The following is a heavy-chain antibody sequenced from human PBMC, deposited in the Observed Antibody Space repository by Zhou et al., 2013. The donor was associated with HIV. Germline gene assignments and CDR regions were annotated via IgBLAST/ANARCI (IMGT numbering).Heavy chain of an antibody. CDR2: IIPIFDTP. CDR1: GGTFSSYA. J-gene: IGHJ4*02. V-gene: IGHV1-69*05. Sequence: QVQLVQSGAEVKKPGSSVKVSCKASGGTFSSYAISWVRQAPGQGLEWMGGIIPIFDTPNYAQKFQGRVTITTNESTTTAYMEMSSLRSEDTAVYYCARCYYDNSGCDYWGQGTLVTVSS. D-gene: IGHD3-22*01. CDR3: ARCYYDNSGCDY.